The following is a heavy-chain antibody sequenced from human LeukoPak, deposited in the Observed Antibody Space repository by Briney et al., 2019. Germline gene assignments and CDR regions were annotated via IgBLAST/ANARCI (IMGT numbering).Heavy chain of an antibody. D-gene: IGHD3-22*01. Sequence: GGCLRLSCAASGFSFSNHGMNWVRQAPGRGLGWGAVISYDGSNKYYADSVKGRFTISRDNSKNTLYLQMNSLRAEDTAVYYCASMDYYDSSGYLYDPWGQGTLVTVSS. CDR3: ASMDYYDSSGYLYDP. CDR1: GFSFSNHG. CDR2: ISYDGSNK. V-gene: IGHV3-30*03. J-gene: IGHJ5*02.